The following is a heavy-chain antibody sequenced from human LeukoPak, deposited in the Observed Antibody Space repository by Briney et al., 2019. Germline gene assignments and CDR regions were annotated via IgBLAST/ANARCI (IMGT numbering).Heavy chain of an antibody. CDR1: GFTFSSYS. J-gene: IGHJ1*01. CDR2: ISSSSSTI. V-gene: IGHV3-48*01. D-gene: IGHD3-22*01. CDR3: ASEDSSGYKDFQH. Sequence: PGGSLRLSCAASGFTFSSYSMNWVRQAPGKGLEWVSYISSSSSTIYYADSVKGRFTISRDNAKNSLYLQMNSLRAEDTAVYYCASEDSSGYKDFQHWGQGTLVTVSS.